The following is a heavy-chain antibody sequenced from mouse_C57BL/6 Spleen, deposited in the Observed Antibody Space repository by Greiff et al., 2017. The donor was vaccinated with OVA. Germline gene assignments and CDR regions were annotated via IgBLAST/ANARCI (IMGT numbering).Heavy chain of an antibody. CDR3: ARGDYGRWYFDV. CDR2: INPNNGGT. J-gene: IGHJ1*03. D-gene: IGHD1-1*01. V-gene: IGHV1-26*01. CDR1: GYTFTDYY. Sequence: EVQLQQSGPELVKPGASVKISCKASGYTFTDYYMNWVKQSHGKSLEWIGDINPNNGGTSYNQKFKGKATLTVDKSSSTAYMELRSLTSEDSAVYYCARGDYGRWYFDVWGTGTTVTVSS.